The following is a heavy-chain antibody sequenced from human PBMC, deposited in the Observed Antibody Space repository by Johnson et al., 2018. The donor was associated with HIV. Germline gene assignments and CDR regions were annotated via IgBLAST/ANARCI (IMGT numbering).Heavy chain of an antibody. Sequence: MMLVESGGGLVQPGGSLRLSCAASGFTVGSNYMNWVRQATGKGLEWVSAIGPAGDTYYPGSVNGRFTISRENAKNSLYLQMNSLRAGDTAVYYCAREGMYSSYQGSFDIWGQGTMVTVSS. V-gene: IGHV3-13*01. D-gene: IGHD6-6*01. CDR2: IGPAGDT. J-gene: IGHJ3*02. CDR3: AREGMYSSYQGSFDI. CDR1: GFTVGSNY.